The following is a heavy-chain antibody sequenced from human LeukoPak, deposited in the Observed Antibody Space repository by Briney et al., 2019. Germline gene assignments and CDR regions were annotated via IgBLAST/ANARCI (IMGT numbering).Heavy chain of an antibody. Sequence: SQTLSLTCAISGDSVSSNSAAWNWIRQSPSRGLEWLGRTYYRSKWYNDYAVSVKSRITINPDTSKNQFSLQLNSVTPEDTAVYYCGRDGAYGEFHYYYHGMDVWGQGTTVTVSS. CDR3: GRDGAYGEFHYYYHGMDV. D-gene: IGHD4-17*01. CDR2: TYYRSKWYN. V-gene: IGHV6-1*01. CDR1: GDSVSSNSAA. J-gene: IGHJ6*01.